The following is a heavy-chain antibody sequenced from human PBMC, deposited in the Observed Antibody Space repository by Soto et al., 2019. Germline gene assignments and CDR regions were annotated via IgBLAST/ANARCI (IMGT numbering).Heavy chain of an antibody. CDR3: ARVGSGSNSDY. Sequence: EVQLLESGGGLVQPGGSLRLSCAASGFTFSSYAMSWVRQAPGKGLEWVSSTSDSGGTTYYGVSVKGRFTFSRDNSKNALYLQLNSLRAEDTAIYYCARVGSGSNSDYWGQGTLVTVSS. J-gene: IGHJ4*02. D-gene: IGHD3-10*01. CDR1: GFTFSSYA. CDR2: TSDSGGTT. V-gene: IGHV3-23*01.